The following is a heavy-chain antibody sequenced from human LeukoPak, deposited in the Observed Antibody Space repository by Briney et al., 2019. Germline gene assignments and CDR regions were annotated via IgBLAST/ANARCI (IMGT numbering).Heavy chain of an antibody. V-gene: IGHV4-59*01. Sequence: SETLSLTCTVSGASISSYYWSWIRQSPGKGLECIGYIHYTGSTNYNPSLKSRVTISVETSKNQFSLKLKSVTAADTAVYYCARGGYYGSGNDFRFDSWGQGTLVTVSS. CDR1: GASISSYY. CDR3: ARGGYYGSGNDFRFDS. J-gene: IGHJ5*01. CDR2: IHYTGST. D-gene: IGHD3-10*01.